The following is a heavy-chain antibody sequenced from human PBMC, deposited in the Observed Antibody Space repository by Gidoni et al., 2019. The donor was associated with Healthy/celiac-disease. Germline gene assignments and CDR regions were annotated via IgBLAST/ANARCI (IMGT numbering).Heavy chain of an antibody. D-gene: IGHD3-9*01. Sequence: QLQLQESGPGLVKPSETLSLTCTVSGCSISSRSYYWGWIRQPPGKGLEWIGSLYYSGSTYYNPSLKSRVTISVDTSKNQFSLKLSSVTAADTAVYYCARTALYYDILTGYYIDYWGQGTLVTVSS. V-gene: IGHV4-39*01. CDR3: ARTALYYDILTGYYIDY. CDR2: LYYSGST. CDR1: GCSISSRSYY. J-gene: IGHJ4*02.